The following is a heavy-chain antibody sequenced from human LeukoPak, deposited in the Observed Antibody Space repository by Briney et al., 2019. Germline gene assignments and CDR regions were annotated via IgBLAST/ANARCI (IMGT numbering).Heavy chain of an antibody. CDR3: ARTSCYYDMDV. CDR2: IDSGGTT. CDR1: GSNVTYNY. Sequence: GGSLRLSCAASGSNVTYNYMTWVRQAPGKGLEWVSLIDSGGTTYYADSLKGRFTISRHTSNNTLFLQMNSLRPEDTAVYYCARTSCYYDMDVWGQGTTVTVSS. J-gene: IGHJ6*02. V-gene: IGHV3-53*04.